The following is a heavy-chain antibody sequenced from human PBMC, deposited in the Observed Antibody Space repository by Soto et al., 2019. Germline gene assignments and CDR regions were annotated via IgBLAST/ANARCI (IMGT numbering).Heavy chain of an antibody. V-gene: IGHV1-69*13. D-gene: IGHD3-22*01. J-gene: IGHJ4*02. CDR1: GGTFSSYA. CDR3: ARSVRNYYDSSGPKAFDY. Sequence: SVKVSCKASGGTFSSYAISWVRQAPGQGLEWMGGIIPIFGTANYAQKFQGRVTITADESTSTAYMELSSLRSEDTAVYYCARSVRNYYDSSGPKAFDYWGQGTLVTVS. CDR2: IIPIFGTA.